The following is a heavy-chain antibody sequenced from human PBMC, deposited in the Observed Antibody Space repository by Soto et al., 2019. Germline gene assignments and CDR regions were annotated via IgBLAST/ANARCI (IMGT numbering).Heavy chain of an antibody. J-gene: IGHJ5*02. CDR1: GGSISSGGYS. V-gene: IGHV4-30-2*01. D-gene: IGHD2-21*02. CDR2: IYHSGST. Sequence: SETLSLTCAVSGGSISSGGYSWSWIRQPPGKGLEWIGYIYHSGSTYYNPSLKSRVTISVDRSKNQFSLKLSSVTAADTAVYYCARDGWAYGGNSGQGWFGPCRQRTLITACS. CDR3: ARDGWAYGGNSGQGWFGP.